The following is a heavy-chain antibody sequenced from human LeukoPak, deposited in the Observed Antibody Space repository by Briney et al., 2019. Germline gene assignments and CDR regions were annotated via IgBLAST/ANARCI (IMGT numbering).Heavy chain of an antibody. CDR2: IYYSGST. CDR1: GGSISSGGYY. CDR3: ASRSGTRNFDY. D-gene: IGHD6-25*01. J-gene: IGHJ4*02. Sequence: PSETLSLTCTVSGGSISSGGYYWSWIRQHPGKGLEWIGYIYYSGSTYYNPSHKSRVTISVDTSKNQFSLKLSSVTAADTAVYHCASRSGTRNFDYWGQGTLVTVSS. V-gene: IGHV4-31*03.